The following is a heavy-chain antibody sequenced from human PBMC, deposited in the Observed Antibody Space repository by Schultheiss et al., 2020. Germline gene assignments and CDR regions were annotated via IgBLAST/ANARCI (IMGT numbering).Heavy chain of an antibody. V-gene: IGHV3-9*01. J-gene: IGHJ4*02. CDR3: ARDPRRIYSSGWPPSYYFDY. D-gene: IGHD6-19*01. CDR2: ISWDSAFV. CDR1: GFTFSSYD. Sequence: SMRLSCAASGFTFSSYDMHWVRQATGKGLEWVSDISWDSAFVGFADSVKGRFTISRDNAKNSLYLQMNSLRPEDTALYYCARDPRRIYSSGWPPSYYFDYWGKGTLVTVSS.